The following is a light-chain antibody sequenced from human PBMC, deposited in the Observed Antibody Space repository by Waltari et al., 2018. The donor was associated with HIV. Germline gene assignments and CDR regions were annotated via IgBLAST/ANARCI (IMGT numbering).Light chain of an antibody. V-gene: IGLV2-11*01. CDR2: DVS. Sequence: QSALTQPRSVSGSPGQSVTISCTGTSSDVGGYDYVSWYQQHPGEAPKLIIYDVSKRPSGVPDRFSGAQSGNTASLTISGLQAEDEADYYCCSYAGSDTFVLFGGGTKVTVL. J-gene: IGLJ2*01. CDR3: CSYAGSDTFVL. CDR1: SSDVGGYDY.